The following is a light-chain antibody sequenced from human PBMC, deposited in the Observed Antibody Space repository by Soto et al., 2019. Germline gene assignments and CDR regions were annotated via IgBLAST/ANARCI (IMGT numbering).Light chain of an antibody. CDR2: DAS. V-gene: IGKV1-5*01. CDR3: HKYDSSSPT. Sequence: DIQMTQSHSTLSASVGDGVTITCRASQNISVWLAWYQQRPGKAHKFLIYDASSLETGVPSRFSGSGSGTECALTIRSQKPDDFATYYCHKYDSSSPTFGQGTTLPIK. CDR1: QNISVW. J-gene: IGKJ2*01.